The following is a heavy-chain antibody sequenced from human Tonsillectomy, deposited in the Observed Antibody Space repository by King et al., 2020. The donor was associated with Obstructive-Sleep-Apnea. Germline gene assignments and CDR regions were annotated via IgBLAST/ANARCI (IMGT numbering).Heavy chain of an antibody. J-gene: IGHJ4*01. Sequence: VQLVESGGGLVQPGGSLRLSCAASGFTFSSYSMNWVRQAPGKGLEWVSYISSXSSXIYXADSVKGRFTISRDNAKNSLYLQMNSLRAEDTAVYYCARXXDXDFWXGXXNXXDYWXXGTLVTVSX. V-gene: IGHV3-48*04. D-gene: IGHD3-3*01. CDR1: GFTFSSYS. CDR3: ARXXDXDFWXGXXNXXDY. CDR2: ISSXSSXI.